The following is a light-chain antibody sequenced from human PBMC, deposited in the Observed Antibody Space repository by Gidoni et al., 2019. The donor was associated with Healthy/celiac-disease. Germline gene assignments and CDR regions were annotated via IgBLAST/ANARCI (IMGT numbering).Light chain of an antibody. Sequence: VLTPSPATLSLSPGERATLSCRASQSVSSYLAWYQQKPGQAPRLLIYDASHRATGIPARFSGSGSGTDFTLTISSLEPEDFAVYYCQQRSNWLTFGGGTKVEIK. V-gene: IGKV3-11*01. CDR1: QSVSSY. CDR2: DAS. CDR3: QQRSNWLT. J-gene: IGKJ4*01.